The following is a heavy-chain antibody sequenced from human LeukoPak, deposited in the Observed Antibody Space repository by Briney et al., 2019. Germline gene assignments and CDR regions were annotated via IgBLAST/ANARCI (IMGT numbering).Heavy chain of an antibody. CDR3: ARGLPTPNY. J-gene: IGHJ4*02. V-gene: IGHV4-61*01. Sequence: SETLSLTCSVSGGSVSSGSYYWSWIRQPPGKGLEWIGYIYYSGSTSFNPSLKGRVTISVDTSKNQFSLRLSSVTAADTAVYYCARGLPTPNYWGQGTLVTVSS. CDR1: GGSVSSGSYY. CDR2: IYYSGST.